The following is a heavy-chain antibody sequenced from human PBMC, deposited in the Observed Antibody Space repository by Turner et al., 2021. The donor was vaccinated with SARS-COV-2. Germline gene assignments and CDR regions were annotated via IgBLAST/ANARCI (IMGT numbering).Heavy chain of an antibody. V-gene: IGHV4-39*01. J-gene: IGHJ4*02. CDR3: ARQAAGQGLDY. CDR1: GGSISSSSYF. Sequence: QVQLQESGPGLVKPSETPSLTCPVSGGSISSSSYFWGWIRQPPTKELEWIGSIYYSGTTYYNPSLKSRVSLSIDPSKNQFSLNLTSVTAADTALFYCARQAAGQGLDYWGRGILVTVSS. D-gene: IGHD3-10*01. CDR2: IYYSGTT.